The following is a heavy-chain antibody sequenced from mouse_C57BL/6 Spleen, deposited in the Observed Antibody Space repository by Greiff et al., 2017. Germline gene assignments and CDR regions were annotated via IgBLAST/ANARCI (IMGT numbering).Heavy chain of an antibody. J-gene: IGHJ1*03. CDR3: ARDNGKDWYFDV. CDR1: GFPFSDYY. CDR2: INYDGSST. D-gene: IGHD2-1*01. Sequence: EVKVVESEGGLVQPGSSMKLSCTASGFPFSDYYMAWFRQVPEKGLEWVANINYDGSSTYYLDSLKSRFIISRDNAKNILYLQMSSLKSEDTATYYCARDNGKDWYFDVWGTGTTVTVSS. V-gene: IGHV5-16*01.